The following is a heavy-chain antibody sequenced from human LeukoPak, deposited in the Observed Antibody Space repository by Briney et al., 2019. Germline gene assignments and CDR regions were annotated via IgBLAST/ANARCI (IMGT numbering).Heavy chain of an antibody. CDR3: ARTLTYYYDSSGRPDAYDI. D-gene: IGHD3-22*01. J-gene: IGHJ3*02. CDR2: IYYSGST. CDR1: GGSISSSSYY. Sequence: PSETLSLTCTVSGGSISSSSYYWGWIRQPPRKGLEWIGSIYYSGSTYYNPSLKSRVTISVDTAKNQFSLRLSSVTAADTAVYYCARTLTYYYDSSGRPDAYDIWGQGTMVTVSS. V-gene: IGHV4-39*01.